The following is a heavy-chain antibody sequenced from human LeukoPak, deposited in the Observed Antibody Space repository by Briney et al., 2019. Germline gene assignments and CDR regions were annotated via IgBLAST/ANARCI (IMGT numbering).Heavy chain of an antibody. CDR3: AKTMVRGVIIFPFDY. V-gene: IGHV3-23*01. CDR1: GFTFSSYA. D-gene: IGHD3-10*01. J-gene: IGHJ4*02. Sequence: PGGSLRLSCAASGFTFSSYAMSWVRQAPGKGLEWVSAISGSGGSTYYADSVKGRFTISRDNSKNTLYLQMNSLRAEDTAVYYCAKTMVRGVIIFPFDYWGQGTLVTVSS. CDR2: ISGSGGST.